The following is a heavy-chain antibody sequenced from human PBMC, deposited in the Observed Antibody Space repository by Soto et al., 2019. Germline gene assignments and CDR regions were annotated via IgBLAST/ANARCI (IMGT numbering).Heavy chain of an antibody. CDR1: GGSISSGGYS. CDR3: ARDIRFGLRISMDV. D-gene: IGHD3-10*01. J-gene: IGHJ6*02. V-gene: IGHV4-31*03. Sequence: PSETLSLTCTVCGGSISSGGYSWSWIRQHPGKGLEWIGYIYYSGSTYYNSSLKRRVSISVDTSKNQFSLKLSTVTAADTAVYYCARDIRFGLRISMDVWGRGTTVTVSS. CDR2: IYYSGST.